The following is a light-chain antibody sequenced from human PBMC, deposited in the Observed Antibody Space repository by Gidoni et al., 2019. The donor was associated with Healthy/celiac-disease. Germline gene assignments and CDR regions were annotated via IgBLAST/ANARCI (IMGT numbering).Light chain of an antibody. V-gene: IGKV3-15*01. J-gene: IGKJ1*01. CDR1: QSVSIN. Sequence: EIVMTPSTATLSVSPGERATLSCRASQSVSINLAWYQQKTGQAPRLLIYGASTRATGIPARFRCSGSVTEFTLTISSLQSEDFAVYYCQQYNNWPPWTFGQGTKVEIK. CDR2: GAS. CDR3: QQYNNWPPWT.